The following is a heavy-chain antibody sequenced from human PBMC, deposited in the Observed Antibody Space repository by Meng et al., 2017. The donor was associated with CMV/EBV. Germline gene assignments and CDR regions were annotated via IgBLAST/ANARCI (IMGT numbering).Heavy chain of an antibody. J-gene: IGHJ4*02. CDR2: INPNSGGT. CDR1: GYTFTSYY. V-gene: IGHV1-2*02. CDR3: ARDWKQQLVRGDY. Sequence: ASVKVSCKASGYTFTSYYMHWVRQAPGQGLEWMGWINPNSGGTNYAQKFQGRVTMTRDTSISTAYMELSRLRSDDTAVYYCARDWKQQLVRGDYWGQGTLVTVSS. D-gene: IGHD6-13*01.